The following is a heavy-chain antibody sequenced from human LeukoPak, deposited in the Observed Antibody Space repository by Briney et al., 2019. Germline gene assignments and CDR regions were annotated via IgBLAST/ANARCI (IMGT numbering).Heavy chain of an antibody. J-gene: IGHJ4*02. CDR3: ARAYSSGWDRFDY. CDR2: INPNRGGT. CDR1: GYTFTRYY. D-gene: IGHD6-19*01. Sequence: ASLKVSRKAAGYTFTRYYIHWVRQAPGQGLEWVGRINPNRGGTDYAQKFKVRATMTRDTSISTAYMELSRLRSDDRAGYHCARAYSSGWDRFDYWGQGTLVTVSS. V-gene: IGHV1-2*06.